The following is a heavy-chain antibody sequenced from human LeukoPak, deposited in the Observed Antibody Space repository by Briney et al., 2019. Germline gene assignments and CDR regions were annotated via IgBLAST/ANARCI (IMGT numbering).Heavy chain of an antibody. CDR3: ARLRGTLGYCSSTSCSTGDY. V-gene: IGHV4-34*01. CDR2: INHSGSI. D-gene: IGHD2-2*01. J-gene: IGHJ4*02. Sequence: SETLSLTCAVYGGSFSGYYWSWIRQPPGKGLEWIGEINHSGSINYNPSLKSRVTISVDTSKNQFSLKLSSVTAADTAVYYCARLRGTLGYCSSTSCSTGDYWGQGTLVTVSS. CDR1: GGSFSGYY.